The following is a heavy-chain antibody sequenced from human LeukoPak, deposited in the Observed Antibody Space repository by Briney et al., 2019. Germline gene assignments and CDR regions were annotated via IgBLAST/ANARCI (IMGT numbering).Heavy chain of an antibody. Sequence: GGSLRLSCAASGFTFSSYAMSWVRQAPGKGLEWVSAISGSGGSTYYADSVKGRFTISRDNAKNSLYLQMYSLRAEDTAVYYCARSDIVLMVYAIEDFDYWGQGTLVTVSS. D-gene: IGHD2-8*01. CDR2: ISGSGGST. CDR3: ARSDIVLMVYAIEDFDY. J-gene: IGHJ4*02. V-gene: IGHV3-23*01. CDR1: GFTFSSYA.